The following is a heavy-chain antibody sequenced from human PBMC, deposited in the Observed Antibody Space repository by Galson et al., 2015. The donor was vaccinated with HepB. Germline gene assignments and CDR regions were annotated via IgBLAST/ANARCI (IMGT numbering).Heavy chain of an antibody. J-gene: IGHJ4*02. Sequence: SLRLSCAASGFTFSSYWMSWVRQAPGKGLEWVANIKQDGSEKYYVDSVKGRFTISRDNAKNSLYLQMNSLRAEDTAVYYCARAGYYYDSSGHYPYWGQGTLVTVSS. V-gene: IGHV3-7*03. CDR1: GFTFSSYW. CDR3: ARAGYYYDSSGHYPY. D-gene: IGHD3-22*01. CDR2: IKQDGSEK.